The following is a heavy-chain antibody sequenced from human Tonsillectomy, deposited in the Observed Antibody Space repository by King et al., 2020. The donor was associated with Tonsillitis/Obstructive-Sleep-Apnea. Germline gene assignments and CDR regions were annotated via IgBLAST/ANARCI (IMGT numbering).Heavy chain of an antibody. CDR2: RSYDGSNK. V-gene: IGHV3-30*18. CDR1: GFTFSSYG. Sequence: VQLVESGGGVVQPGRSLRLSCAASGFTFSSYGMHWVRQAPGKGLEWVAVRSYDGSNKYYADSVKGRFTISRENSKNTLYLQMTSLRAEDTAVYYCAKDFSSGWYGGYWGQGTLVTVSS. J-gene: IGHJ4*02. CDR3: AKDFSSGWYGGY. D-gene: IGHD6-19*01.